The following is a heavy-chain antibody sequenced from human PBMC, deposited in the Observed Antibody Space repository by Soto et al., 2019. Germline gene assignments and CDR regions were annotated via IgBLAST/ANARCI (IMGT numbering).Heavy chain of an antibody. D-gene: IGHD3-22*01. Sequence: EVQLVESGGGLVQPGRSLRLSCAASGFTFDDYAMHWVRQAPGKGLEWVSGISWNSGSIGYADSVKGRFTISRDNAKNSLYLEMNSLRAEATAFDYCAKGMSRYYYDRSGYVYWGQGTLVTVSS. CDR2: ISWNSGSI. J-gene: IGHJ4*02. CDR3: AKGMSRYYYDRSGYVY. V-gene: IGHV3-9*01. CDR1: GFTFDDYA.